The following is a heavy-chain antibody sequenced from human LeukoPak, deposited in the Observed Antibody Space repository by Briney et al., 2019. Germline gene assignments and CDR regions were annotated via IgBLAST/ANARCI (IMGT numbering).Heavy chain of an antibody. D-gene: IGHD1-26*01. CDR1: GGSISSYY. Sequence: PSETLSLTCTVSGGSISSYYWSWIRQPPGKGLEWIGYIYYSGSTNYNPSLKSRVTISVDTSKNQCSLKLSSVTAADTAVYYCARDGSYFSSGFDYWGQGTLVTVSS. CDR2: IYYSGST. V-gene: IGHV4-59*01. J-gene: IGHJ4*02. CDR3: ARDGSYFSSGFDY.